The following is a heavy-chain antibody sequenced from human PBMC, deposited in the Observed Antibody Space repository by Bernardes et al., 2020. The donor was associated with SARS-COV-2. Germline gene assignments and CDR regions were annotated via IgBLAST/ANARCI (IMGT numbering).Heavy chain of an antibody. D-gene: IGHD3-10*01. Sequence: ASVKVSCKASGYTFTSYGISWVRQAPGQGLEWMGWISAYNGNTNYAQKLQGRVTMTTDTSTSTAYMELRSLRSDDTAVYYCATMVRGVSRGPIIDYWGQGTLVTVSS. J-gene: IGHJ4*02. V-gene: IGHV1-18*01. CDR1: GYTFTSYG. CDR2: ISAYNGNT. CDR3: ATMVRGVSRGPIIDY.